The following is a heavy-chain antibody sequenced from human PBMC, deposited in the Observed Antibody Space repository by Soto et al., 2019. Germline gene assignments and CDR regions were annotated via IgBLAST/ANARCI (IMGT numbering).Heavy chain of an antibody. Sequence: GGSLRLSCVASGLTFGSRAMSWVRQAPGEGLQWVSTITDTGGDAKYADSVRGRFVISRDNSKKTLYLQMTSLTAEDSAMYFCAGGSTDSYPGSRIFDFWGRGTLVTVSS. CDR3: AGGSTDSYPGSRIFDF. D-gene: IGHD3-10*01. CDR1: GLTFGSRA. V-gene: IGHV3-23*01. CDR2: ITDTGGDA. J-gene: IGHJ4*02.